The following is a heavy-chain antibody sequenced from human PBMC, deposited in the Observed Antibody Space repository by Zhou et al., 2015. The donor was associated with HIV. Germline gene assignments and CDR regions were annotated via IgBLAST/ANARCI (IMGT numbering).Heavy chain of an antibody. Sequence: QVQLVQSGAEVKKPGSSVKVSCKASGGTFSSYAISWVRQAPGQGLEWMGGIIPIFGTANYAQKFQGRVTITADESTSTAYMELSSLRSEDTAVYYCARSQLVVAESTSDSSRDDAFDIWGQGDNGSPSLQ. CDR2: IIPIFGTA. J-gene: IGHJ3*02. CDR3: ARSQLVVAESTSDSSRDDAFDI. CDR1: GGTFSSYA. D-gene: IGHD2-15*01. V-gene: IGHV1-69*12.